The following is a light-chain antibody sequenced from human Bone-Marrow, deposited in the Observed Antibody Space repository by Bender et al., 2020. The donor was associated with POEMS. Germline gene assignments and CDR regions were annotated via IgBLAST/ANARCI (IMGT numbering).Light chain of an antibody. J-gene: IGLJ3*02. Sequence: QAALTQPASGSGSHGQSITFSCTGTSSDVGDYSSVSWYQQHPGKAPNLMIYDVNKRPSGVPDRFSGSKSGNTASLTISGLQAEDEADYYCCSYAGSSYAGSSWVFGGGTKLTVL. CDR1: SSDVGDYSS. V-gene: IGLV2-11*01. CDR3: CSYAGSSYAGSSWV. CDR2: DVN.